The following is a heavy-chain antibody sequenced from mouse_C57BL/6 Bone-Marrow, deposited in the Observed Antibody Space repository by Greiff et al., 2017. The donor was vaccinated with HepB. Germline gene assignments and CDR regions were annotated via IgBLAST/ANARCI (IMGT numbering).Heavy chain of an antibody. V-gene: IGHV1-69*01. J-gene: IGHJ4*01. CDR1: GYTFTSYW. CDR2: IDPSDSYT. D-gene: IGHD3-1*01. Sequence: QVQLKQPGAELVMPGASVKLSCKASGYTFTSYWMHWVKQRPGQGLEWIGEIDPSDSYTNYNQKFKGKSTLTVDKSSSTAYMQLSSLTSEDSAVYYCARRRLGPCYAMDYWGQGTSVTVSS. CDR3: ARRRLGPCYAMDY.